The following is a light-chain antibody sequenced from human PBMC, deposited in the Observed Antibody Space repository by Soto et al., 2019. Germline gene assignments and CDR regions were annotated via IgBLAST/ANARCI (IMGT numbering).Light chain of an antibody. CDR3: AAWDARLSGYV. J-gene: IGLJ1*01. Sequence: QAVLAQPPSPSGTPRRRVTISCSGSSSNIGSNYVYWYQQLPGTAPKVLMYRSNQRPSGVPDRFSGSKSGTSASLAISGLRSEDEAYYYCAAWDARLSGYVFGTGTKFTV. CDR2: RSN. V-gene: IGLV1-47*01. CDR1: SSNIGSNY.